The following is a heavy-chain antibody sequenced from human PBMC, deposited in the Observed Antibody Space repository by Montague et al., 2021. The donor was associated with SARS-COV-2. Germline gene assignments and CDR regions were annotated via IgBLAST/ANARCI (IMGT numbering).Heavy chain of an antibody. CDR1: AGSINNYY. J-gene: IGHJ4*02. Sequence: SETPLTCTVSAGSINNYYWSWIRQSAGKGLEWIGRIYPSGDTNYNPSLKSRVTVSVDTSKSQFSLNLNSLTVADTAVYYCASSYGSGYYGFDYWGQGIPVTVSS. CDR3: ASSYGSGYYGFDY. CDR2: IYPSGDT. D-gene: IGHD3-10*01. V-gene: IGHV4-4*07.